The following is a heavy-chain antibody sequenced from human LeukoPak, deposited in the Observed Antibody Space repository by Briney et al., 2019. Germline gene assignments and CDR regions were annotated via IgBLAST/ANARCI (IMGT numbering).Heavy chain of an antibody. CDR1: GSTFSTYA. J-gene: IGHJ4*02. CDR2: ISGSGGNT. CDR3: AKGPLYFDY. V-gene: IGHV3-23*01. Sequence: HTGPSLRLARAASGSTFSTYAMSWVRQPPGKGLEWVASISGSGGNTYYAHCVKGRSTISRDHSKNTIYRQMNSLRTEQTAVYYCAKGPLYFDYWGQGTLVTVSS.